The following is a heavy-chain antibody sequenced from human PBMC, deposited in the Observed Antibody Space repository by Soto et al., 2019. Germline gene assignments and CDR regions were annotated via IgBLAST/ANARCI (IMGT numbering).Heavy chain of an antibody. V-gene: IGHV3-53*01. J-gene: IGHJ5*01. CDR2: IYSGGST. CDR3: ARGFNWLDY. Sequence: VLLVESGGDLIQGGGSLRLSCAAAGFTVSSNYMTWVRQAPGKGLEWGSVIYSGGSTYYADSVRGRFTISRDNSKNTLYLHMNSLRAEDTAVYYCARGFNWLDYWGQGTLVTVSS. CDR1: GFTVSSNY.